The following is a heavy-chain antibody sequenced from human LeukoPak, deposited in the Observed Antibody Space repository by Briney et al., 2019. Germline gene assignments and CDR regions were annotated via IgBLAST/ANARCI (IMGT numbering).Heavy chain of an antibody. CDR2: ISAYNGNT. J-gene: IGHJ3*02. D-gene: IGHD2-2*01. V-gene: IGHV1-18*01. CDR3: AASAEYQLLLGI. CDR1: GYTFTSYG. Sequence: ASVKVSCKASGYTFTSYGISWVRQAPGQGLEWMGWISAYNGNTNYAQKLQGRVTMTTDTSTSTAYMELRSLRSDDTAVYYCAASAEYQLLLGIWGQGTMVTVSS.